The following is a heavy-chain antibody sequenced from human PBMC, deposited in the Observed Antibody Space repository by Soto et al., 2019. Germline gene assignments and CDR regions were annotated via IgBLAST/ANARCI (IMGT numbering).Heavy chain of an antibody. J-gene: IGHJ4*02. CDR3: ARAVAVPADFDY. CDR1: GGTFSSYT. D-gene: IGHD6-19*01. V-gene: IGHV1-3*01. Sequence: ASVKVSCKASGGTFSSYTISWVRQAPGQRLEWMGWINAGNGNTKYSQKFQGRVTITRDTSASTAYMELSSLRSEDTAAYYCARAVAVPADFDYWGQGTLVTVSS. CDR2: INAGNGNT.